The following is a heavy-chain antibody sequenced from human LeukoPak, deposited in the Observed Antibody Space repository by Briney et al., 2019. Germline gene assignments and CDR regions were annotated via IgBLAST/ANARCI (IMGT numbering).Heavy chain of an antibody. CDR3: ARVSSDYGSGSYYFDY. J-gene: IGHJ4*02. Sequence: SETLSLTCTVSGGSISSSSYYWGWIRQPPGKGLEWIGSIYYSGSTYYNPSLKSRVTISVDTSKNQFSLKLSSVTAADTAVYYCARVSSDYGSGSYYFDYWGQGTLVTVSS. CDR1: GGSISSSSYY. V-gene: IGHV4-39*07. CDR2: IYYSGST. D-gene: IGHD3-10*01.